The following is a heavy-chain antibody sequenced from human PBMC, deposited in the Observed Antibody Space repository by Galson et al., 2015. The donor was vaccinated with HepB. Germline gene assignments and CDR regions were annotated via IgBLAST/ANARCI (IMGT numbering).Heavy chain of an antibody. CDR3: ARGAAAGTDYYHYGLDV. D-gene: IGHD6-13*01. V-gene: IGHV3-30*04. Sequence: SLRLSCAASGFSLRSYAMHWVRQAPGKGLEWVAVISYDGSNKYYADSVKGRFTISRDNSKNTLFLQMNSLRAEDTAVYYCARGAAAGTDYYHYGLDVWGQGTTVTVSS. J-gene: IGHJ6*02. CDR1: GFSLRSYA. CDR2: ISYDGSNK.